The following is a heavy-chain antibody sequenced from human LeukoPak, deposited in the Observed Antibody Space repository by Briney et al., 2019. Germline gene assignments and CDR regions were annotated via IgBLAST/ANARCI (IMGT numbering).Heavy chain of an antibody. CDR3: ARDLSGLRLGELSPRSDY. Sequence: PGGSLRLSCSASGFTFSSYAMHWVRQAPGKGLEYVSAISSNGGSTYYADSVKGRFTISRDNSKNTLYLQMNSLRAEDTAVYYCARDLSGLRLGELSPRSDYWGQGTLVTVSS. V-gene: IGHV3-64*04. D-gene: IGHD3-16*02. J-gene: IGHJ4*02. CDR1: GFTFSSYA. CDR2: ISSNGGST.